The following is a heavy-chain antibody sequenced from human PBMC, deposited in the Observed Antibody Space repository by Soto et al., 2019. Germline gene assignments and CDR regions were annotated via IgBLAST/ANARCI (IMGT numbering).Heavy chain of an antibody. CDR2: MNPNSGNT. Sequence: ASVKVSCKASGYTFTSYDINWVRQATGQGLEWMGWMNPNSGNTGYAQKFQGRVTMTRNTSISTAYMELSSLRSEDTAVYYCARGVPYDYIWGSYRNDAFDIWGQGTMVTVSS. CDR1: GYTFTSYD. J-gene: IGHJ3*02. D-gene: IGHD3-16*02. CDR3: ARGVPYDYIWGSYRNDAFDI. V-gene: IGHV1-8*01.